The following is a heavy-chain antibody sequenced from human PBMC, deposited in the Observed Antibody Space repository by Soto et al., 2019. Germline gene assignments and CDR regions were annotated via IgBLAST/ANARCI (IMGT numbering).Heavy chain of an antibody. D-gene: IGHD2-15*01. Sequence: SQTLSLTCAISGDSVSSNSAAWNWIRQSPSRGLEWLGRTYYRSKWYNDYAVSVKSRITINPDTSKNQFSLQLNSVTPEDTAVYYCARSDLYCSGGSCLYDAFDIWGQGTMVTVSS. CDR3: ARSDLYCSGGSCLYDAFDI. V-gene: IGHV6-1*01. J-gene: IGHJ3*02. CDR1: GDSVSSNSAA. CDR2: TYYRSKWYN.